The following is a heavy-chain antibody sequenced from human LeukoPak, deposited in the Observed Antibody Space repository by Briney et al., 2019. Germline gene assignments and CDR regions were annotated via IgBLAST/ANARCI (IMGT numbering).Heavy chain of an antibody. CDR2: ISSSGSTI. D-gene: IGHD4-17*01. Sequence: GGSLRLSCAASGFTFSDYYMSWIRQAPGKGLEWVSYISSSGSTIYYADSVKGRFSVSRDNSQNTVFLHMNSLRADDTALYYCSKDPNGDYVGAFDMWGPGTMVTVSS. CDR1: GFTFSDYY. V-gene: IGHV3-11*01. CDR3: SKDPNGDYVGAFDM. J-gene: IGHJ3*02.